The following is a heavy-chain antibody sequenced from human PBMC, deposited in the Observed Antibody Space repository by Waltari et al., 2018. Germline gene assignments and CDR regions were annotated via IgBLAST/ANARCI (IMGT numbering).Heavy chain of an antibody. V-gene: IGHV4-38-2*01. J-gene: IGHJ4*02. CDR1: GYSISSGYY. CDR3: ARLDSPVDY. CDR2: IYHSGST. Sequence: QVQLQESGPGLVKPSETLSLTCAVSGYSISSGYYWGWIRQPPGKGLEWIGSIYHSGSTYYNPALKSRVTISVDTSKNQFSLKLSSVTAADTAVYYCARLDSPVDYWGQGTLVTVSS. D-gene: IGHD2-2*01.